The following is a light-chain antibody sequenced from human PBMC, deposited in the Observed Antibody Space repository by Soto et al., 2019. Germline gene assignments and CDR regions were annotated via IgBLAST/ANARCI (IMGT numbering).Light chain of an antibody. V-gene: IGKV1-16*01. CDR3: QQYGSDSFT. J-gene: IGKJ3*01. CDR1: QDIRNN. Sequence: IQMTQSPSSLSASVGDRVTITCRASQDIRNNLAWFQQKSGRAPKSLMFGASNLQSGVPLRFSGSGSGTYFTLTISSLQPEDFATYYCQQYGSDSFTFGPGTKVDIK. CDR2: GAS.